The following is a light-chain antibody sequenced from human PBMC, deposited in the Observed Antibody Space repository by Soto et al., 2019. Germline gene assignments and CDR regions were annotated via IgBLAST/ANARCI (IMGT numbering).Light chain of an antibody. Sequence: QSVLTQPPSASGSTGQSVTISCTGTSSDVGDYNFVSWYQHHPGKAPKLIIYEVNKRPSGVPDRFSGSKSGNTASLIVSGLQADDEADYYCTSFSASNNLGVFGGGTKLTVL. CDR3: TSFSASNNLGV. V-gene: IGLV2-8*01. J-gene: IGLJ2*01. CDR1: SSDVGDYNF. CDR2: EVN.